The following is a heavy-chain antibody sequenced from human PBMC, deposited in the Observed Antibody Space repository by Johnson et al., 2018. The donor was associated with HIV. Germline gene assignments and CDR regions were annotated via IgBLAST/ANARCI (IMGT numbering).Heavy chain of an antibody. CDR2: IYRGGAT. Sequence: VQLVESGGGLIQPGGSLRLSCAASGFSVSASYMSWLRQAPGKALEWVSVIYRGGATYYAASVQGRFTISRDNSKNTLYLQMESLRADDTALYYCARDFGLFLGKDDAFDIWGQGTMVTVSS. D-gene: IGHD7-27*01. CDR3: ARDFGLFLGKDDAFDI. J-gene: IGHJ3*02. V-gene: IGHV3-66*01. CDR1: GFSVSASY.